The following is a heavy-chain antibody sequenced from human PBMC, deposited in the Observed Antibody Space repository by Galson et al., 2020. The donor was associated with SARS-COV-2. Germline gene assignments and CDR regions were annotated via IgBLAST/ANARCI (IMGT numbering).Heavy chain of an antibody. CDR1: GYTFTSYY. D-gene: IGHD2-15*01. J-gene: IGHJ4*02. V-gene: IGHV1-46*01. CDR2: INPSGGST. CDR3: ARVRRYCSGGSCYSSGFDY. Sequence: ASVKVSCKASGYTFTSYYMHWVRQAPGQGLEWMGIINPSGGSTSYAQKFQGRVTMTRDTSTSTVYMELSSLRSEDTAVYYCARVRRYCSGGSCYSSGFDYWGQGTLVTVSS.